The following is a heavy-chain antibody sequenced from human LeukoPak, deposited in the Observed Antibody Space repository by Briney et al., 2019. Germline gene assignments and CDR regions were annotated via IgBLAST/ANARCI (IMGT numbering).Heavy chain of an antibody. Sequence: ASVKVSCKASGYTFTSYDINWVRQAPGQGLEWMGWTNPNSGYTGYAQKFQGRVPITRNTSIRTVYMELSGLRSEDTAVYYCARVAGSIDYWGQGTLVTVSS. CDR3: ARVAGSIDY. D-gene: IGHD6-19*01. CDR1: GYTFTSYD. J-gene: IGHJ4*02. V-gene: IGHV1-8*03. CDR2: TNPNSGYT.